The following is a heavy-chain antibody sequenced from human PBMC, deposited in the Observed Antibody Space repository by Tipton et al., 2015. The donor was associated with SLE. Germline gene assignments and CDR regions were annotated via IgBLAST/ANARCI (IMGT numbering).Heavy chain of an antibody. CDR3: AKGSFEQQLNSGFDY. CDR2: IRYNGTKK. V-gene: IGHV3-30*02. Sequence: SLRLSCAASGFTFSTYGMHWVRQAPGKGLEWVAFIRYNGTKKYYADSVKGRFTISRENNKNTLYLQMNSLRAEDTAVYYCAKGSFEQQLNSGFDYWGQGTLVTVSS. J-gene: IGHJ4*02. CDR1: GFTFSTYG. D-gene: IGHD6-13*01.